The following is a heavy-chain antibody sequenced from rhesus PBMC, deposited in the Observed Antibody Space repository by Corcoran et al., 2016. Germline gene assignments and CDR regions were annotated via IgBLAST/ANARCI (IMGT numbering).Heavy chain of an antibody. CDR1: GGSIRGGYG. V-gene: IGHV4S7*01. CDR2: IYSSSGNT. Sequence: QVQLQASGPGLLKPSETLSLTCAVSGGSIRGGYGWGGLRPPPGAGVEWIGSIYSSSGNTYYNPSLKSRVTISTDTSKNQFSLKLSSVTAADTAVYYCVRAHGGYSLFSLDYWGQGVLVTVSS. D-gene: IGHD5-24*01. J-gene: IGHJ4*01. CDR3: VRAHGGYSLFSLDY.